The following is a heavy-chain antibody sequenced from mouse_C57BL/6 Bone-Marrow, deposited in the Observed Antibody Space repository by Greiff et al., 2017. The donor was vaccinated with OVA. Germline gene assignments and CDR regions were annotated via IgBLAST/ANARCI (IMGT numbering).Heavy chain of an antibody. CDR3: ARPSYGSSSRGYFDV. D-gene: IGHD1-1*01. CDR2: IWSGGST. J-gene: IGHJ1*03. V-gene: IGHV2-2*01. CDR1: GFSLTSYG. Sequence: QVQLQQSGPGLVQPSQSLSITCTVSGFSLTSYGVHWVRQSPGKGLEWLGVIWSGGSTDYNAAFISRLSISKDNSKSQVFFKMNSLQADDTAIYYCARPSYGSSSRGYFDVWGTGTTVTVSS.